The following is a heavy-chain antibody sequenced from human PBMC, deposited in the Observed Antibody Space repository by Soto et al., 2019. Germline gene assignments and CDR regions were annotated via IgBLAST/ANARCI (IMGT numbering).Heavy chain of an antibody. V-gene: IGHV1-69*01. D-gene: IGHD6-19*01. CDR3: VRERGDRPVAGSDAFEI. J-gene: IGHJ3*02. CDR1: GGSFRSYS. CDR2: IVPMYDIS. Sequence: QVQLVQSGPDMQNPGSSVRVSCQASGGSFRSYSFSWVRQAPGQGPEWIGGIVPMYDISVYSQKFQGRVTITADESTTTAYMELSSLRSDDTAVYFCVRERGDRPVAGSDAFEIWGQGTVVTVSS.